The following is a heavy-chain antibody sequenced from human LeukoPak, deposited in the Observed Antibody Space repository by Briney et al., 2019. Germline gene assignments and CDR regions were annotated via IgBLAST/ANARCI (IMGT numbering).Heavy chain of an antibody. D-gene: IGHD3-22*01. CDR2: ITSSGSTR. V-gene: IGHV3-48*02. CDR1: GFTFSSYW. Sequence: PGGSLRLSCAASGFTFSSYWMNWVRQAPGKGLEWVSYITSSGSTRYYADSVKGRFTISRDNAKNSLYLQMNSLRDEDTAVYYCARDYYDSSGHYYVDYWGQGTLVTVSS. J-gene: IGHJ4*02. CDR3: ARDYYDSSGHYYVDY.